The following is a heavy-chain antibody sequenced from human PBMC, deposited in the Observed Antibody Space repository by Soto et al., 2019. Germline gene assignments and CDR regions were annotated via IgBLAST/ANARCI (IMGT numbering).Heavy chain of an antibody. Sequence: QLQLQESGSGLVKPSQTLSLTCAVSGGSISSGGYSWSWIRQPPGKGLEWIGYIYHSGSTYYNPSLKSRVTISVDKSKNQISLKLTSVTAADTAVYYCAREKTYDFDGTWFDPWGQGTLVTVSS. D-gene: IGHD3-3*01. V-gene: IGHV4-30-2*01. J-gene: IGHJ5*02. CDR3: AREKTYDFDGTWFDP. CDR1: GGSISSGGYS. CDR2: IYHSGST.